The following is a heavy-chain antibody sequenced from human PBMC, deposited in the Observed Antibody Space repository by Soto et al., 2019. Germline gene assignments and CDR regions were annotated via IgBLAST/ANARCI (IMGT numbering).Heavy chain of an antibody. CDR1: GYTFTNYG. CDR3: ARGVGSGSYYNQYNWFDP. Sequence: QDQLVQSGAEVKKPGASVKVSCKASGYTFTNYGISWVRQAPGQGLEWMGWISAYNGNTKYAQKLQGRVTMTTDTSTSTAYMELRSLRSDDTAVYYCARGVGSGSYYNQYNWFDPWGQGTLVTVSS. CDR2: ISAYNGNT. V-gene: IGHV1-18*01. J-gene: IGHJ5*02. D-gene: IGHD3-10*01.